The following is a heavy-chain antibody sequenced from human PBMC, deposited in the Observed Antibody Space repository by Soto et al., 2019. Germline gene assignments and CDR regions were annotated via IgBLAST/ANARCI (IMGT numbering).Heavy chain of an antibody. CDR2: IIPIFGTA. CDR1: GGTFSSYA. D-gene: IGHD3-22*01. Sequence: VASVKVSCKASGGTFSSYAISWLRQAPGQGLEWMGGIIPIFGTANYAQKFQGRVTITADESTSTAYMELSSLRSEDTAVYYCARDPGGYYYYFDYWGQGTLVTVSS. J-gene: IGHJ4*02. V-gene: IGHV1-69*13. CDR3: ARDPGGYYYYFDY.